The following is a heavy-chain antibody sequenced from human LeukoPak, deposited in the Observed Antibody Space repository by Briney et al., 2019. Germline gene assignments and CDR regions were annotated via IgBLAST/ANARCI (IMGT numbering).Heavy chain of an antibody. CDR2: IKSKTDGGTT. CDR3: TTQLPLAYYDFWSRVRDY. J-gene: IGHJ4*02. CDR1: GVTFSNAW. V-gene: IGHV3-15*01. D-gene: IGHD3-3*01. Sequence: PGRSLRLSCAASGVTFSNAWMSWVRQAPGKGLEWVGRIKSKTDGGTTDYAAPVKGRFAIARDDSKNTLYLEMNSLKTEDTAVYYCTTQLPLAYYDFWSRVRDYWGQGTLVTVS.